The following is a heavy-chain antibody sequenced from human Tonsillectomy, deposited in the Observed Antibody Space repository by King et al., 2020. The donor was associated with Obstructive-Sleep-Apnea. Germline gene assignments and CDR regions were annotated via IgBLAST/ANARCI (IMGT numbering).Heavy chain of an antibody. CDR3: ARRTIFGRGMDV. CDR1: GVTFSAYA. Sequence: VQLVESGGGLVQAGGSLRLSCAASGVTFSAYAMDWVRQAPGKGLEYVSAISRNGESTSYAKSVKGRFTISRDNSKNTLFLQMGSLRAEDMAVYYCARRTIFGRGMDVWGQGTTVTVSS. D-gene: IGHD3-3*01. J-gene: IGHJ6*02. V-gene: IGHV3-64*01. CDR2: ISRNGEST.